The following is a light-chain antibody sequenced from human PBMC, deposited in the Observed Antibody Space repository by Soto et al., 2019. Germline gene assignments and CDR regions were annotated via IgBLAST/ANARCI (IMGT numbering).Light chain of an antibody. CDR1: SGSIASNY. V-gene: IGLV6-57*01. Sequence: NFMLTQPHSVSESPGKTVTISCTRSSGSIASNYVQWYQQRPGSSPTTVIYEDNQRPSGVPDRFSGSIDSSSNSASLTISALETEDDADYYCQSYDATNQVFGGGTKLTVL. J-gene: IGLJ3*02. CDR3: QSYDATNQV. CDR2: EDN.